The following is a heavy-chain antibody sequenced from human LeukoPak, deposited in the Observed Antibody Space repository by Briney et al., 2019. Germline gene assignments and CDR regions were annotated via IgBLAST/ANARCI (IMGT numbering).Heavy chain of an antibody. CDR1: GGTFSSYA. Sequence: SVNVSCKASGGTFSSYAISWVRQAPGQGLEWMGRIIPILGIANYAQKFQGRVTITADKSTSTAYMELSSLRSEDTAVYYCARSRGSWPFDYWGQGTLVTVSS. D-gene: IGHD2-15*01. J-gene: IGHJ4*02. CDR3: ARSRGSWPFDY. V-gene: IGHV1-69*04. CDR2: IIPILGIA.